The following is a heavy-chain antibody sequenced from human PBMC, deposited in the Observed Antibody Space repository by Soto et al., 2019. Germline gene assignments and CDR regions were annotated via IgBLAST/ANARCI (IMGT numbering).Heavy chain of an antibody. Sequence: VKVSCKASGGTFSSYAISWVRQAPGQGLEWMGGIIPIFGTANYAQKFQGRVTITADESTSTAYMELSSLRSEDTAVYYCARGQFGDKVVDSPCDYYYGMDVWGQGTTVTVSS. CDR2: IIPIFGTA. V-gene: IGHV1-69*13. J-gene: IGHJ6*02. CDR1: GGTFSSYA. CDR3: ARGQFGDKVVDSPCDYYYGMDV. D-gene: IGHD3-3*01.